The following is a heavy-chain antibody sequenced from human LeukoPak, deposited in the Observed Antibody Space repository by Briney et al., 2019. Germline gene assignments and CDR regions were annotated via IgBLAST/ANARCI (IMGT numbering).Heavy chain of an antibody. Sequence: SETLSLTCTVSGGSISSGGYYWSWIRQHPGKALEWIGYIYYSGSTYYNPSLKSRVTISVDTSKNQFSLKLSSVTAADTAVYYCARNSMWFGEVYFDYWGQGTLVTVSS. J-gene: IGHJ4*02. CDR2: IYYSGST. V-gene: IGHV4-31*03. CDR3: ARNSMWFGEVYFDY. D-gene: IGHD3-10*01. CDR1: GGSISSGGYY.